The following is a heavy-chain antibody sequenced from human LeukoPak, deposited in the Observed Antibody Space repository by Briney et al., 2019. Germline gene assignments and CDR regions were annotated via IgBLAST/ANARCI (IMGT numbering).Heavy chain of an antibody. CDR2: IHYSGST. CDR3: VRLASGLIDY. Sequence: SETLSLTCTVSGGSIDNSHYYWGWIRQPPGEGLEWIASIHYSGSTHYYPSLKSRVTISVDTSKNQFSLKLSSVTAADTAVYYCVRLASGLIDYWGQGTLVTVSS. V-gene: IGHV4-39*01. CDR1: GGSIDNSHYY. D-gene: IGHD6-19*01. J-gene: IGHJ4*02.